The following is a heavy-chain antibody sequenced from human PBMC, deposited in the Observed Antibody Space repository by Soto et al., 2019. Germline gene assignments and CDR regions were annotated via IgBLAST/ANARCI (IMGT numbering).Heavy chain of an antibody. CDR2: MNPNSGNT. J-gene: IGHJ4*02. CDR1: GYTLTSYD. V-gene: IGHV1-8*02. Sequence: ASVKVSCKASGYTLTSYDINWVRQATGQGLEWMGWMNPNSGNTGYAQKFQGRVTMTRNTSISTAYMELSSLRSEDAAVYYCARGAGIAMVRGVSLFDYWGQGTLVTVSS. D-gene: IGHD3-10*01. CDR3: ARGAGIAMVRGVSLFDY.